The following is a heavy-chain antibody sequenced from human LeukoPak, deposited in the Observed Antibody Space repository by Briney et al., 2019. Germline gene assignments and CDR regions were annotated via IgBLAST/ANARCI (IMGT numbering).Heavy chain of an antibody. V-gene: IGHV1-18*01. D-gene: IGHD2-2*01. Sequence: ASVKVSCKASGYTFTSYGISWVRQALGQGLEWMGWISAYNGNTNYAQKPQGRVTMTTDTSTSTAYMELRSLRSDDTAVYYCARVGWVGYCSSTSCGGFDYWGQGTLVTVSS. J-gene: IGHJ4*02. CDR2: ISAYNGNT. CDR1: GYTFTSYG. CDR3: ARVGWVGYCSSTSCGGFDY.